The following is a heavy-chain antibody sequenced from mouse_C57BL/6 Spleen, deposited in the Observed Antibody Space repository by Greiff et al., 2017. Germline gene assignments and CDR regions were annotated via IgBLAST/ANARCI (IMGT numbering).Heavy chain of an antibody. Sequence: QVQLQQSGPELVKPGASVQISCKASGYAFSSSWMNWVKQRPGKGLEWIGRIYPGDGDTNYNGKFKGKATLTADKSSSTAYMQLSSLTSEDSAVYFCAREGGIYYYGSSYAMDYWGQGTSVTVSS. CDR3: AREGGIYYYGSSYAMDY. V-gene: IGHV1-82*01. CDR1: GYAFSSSW. J-gene: IGHJ4*01. CDR2: IYPGDGDT. D-gene: IGHD1-1*01.